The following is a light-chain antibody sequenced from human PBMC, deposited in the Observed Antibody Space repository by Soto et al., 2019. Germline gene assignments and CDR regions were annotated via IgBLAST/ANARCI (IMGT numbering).Light chain of an antibody. CDR1: QSVGNN. V-gene: IGKV3-15*01. CDR2: GAS. Sequence: EVVLTQSPATLSVSPGERASLSCGASQSVGNNLAWYRQKPGQAPRLLVYGASTRATGVPARFSGSGSGTEFTLIISSLQSEDFAVYYCQQYNSWPRTFGQVTKGDIK. CDR3: QQYNSWPRT. J-gene: IGKJ1*01.